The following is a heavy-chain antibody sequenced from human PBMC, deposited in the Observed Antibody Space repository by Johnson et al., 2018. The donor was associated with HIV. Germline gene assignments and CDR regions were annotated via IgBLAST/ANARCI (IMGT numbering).Heavy chain of an antibody. J-gene: IGHJ3*02. CDR1: GFTFSDYY. CDR2: ISPSGTTV. D-gene: IGHD3-16*01. CDR3: ARGGSDAFDI. V-gene: IGHV3-11*04. Sequence: MQLVESGGGLVKPGGSLRLSCAASGFTFSDYYMSWIRQAPGKGLEWISYISPSGTTVYYADSVKGRFTISRDNAKKSLYVQMKSRRAADTALYYCARGGSDAFDIWGQGTMVTVSS.